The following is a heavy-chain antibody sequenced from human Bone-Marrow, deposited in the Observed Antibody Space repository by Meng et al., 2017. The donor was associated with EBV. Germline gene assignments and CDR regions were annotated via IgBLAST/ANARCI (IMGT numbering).Heavy chain of an antibody. Sequence: QVQLVQSGSELKKPGASMKVSCKASGYTLSRYAMNWVRQAPGQGLEWMGWINTGTENPTYAQGFTGRFVFSLDKSANTAYLQINSLRAEDTAVYFCAREDVTVAGFFDFWGQGTLVTVFS. V-gene: IGHV7-4-1*02. CDR2: INTGTENP. CDR1: GYTLSRYA. D-gene: IGHD6-19*01. CDR3: AREDVTVAGFFDF. J-gene: IGHJ4*02.